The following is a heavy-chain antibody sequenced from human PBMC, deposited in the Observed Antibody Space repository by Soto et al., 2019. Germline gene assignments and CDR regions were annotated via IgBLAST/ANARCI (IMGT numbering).Heavy chain of an antibody. CDR3: ARDKPLVSGSDLIDY. CDR1: GYTFTSYA. CDR2: INAGNGNT. V-gene: IGHV1-3*01. Sequence: VASVKVSCKASGYTFTSYAMHWVRQAPGQRLEWMGWINAGNGNTKYSQKFQGRVTITRDTSASTAYMELSSLRSEDTAVYYCARDKPLVSGSDLIDYWGQGTLVTVSS. J-gene: IGHJ4*02. D-gene: IGHD1-26*01.